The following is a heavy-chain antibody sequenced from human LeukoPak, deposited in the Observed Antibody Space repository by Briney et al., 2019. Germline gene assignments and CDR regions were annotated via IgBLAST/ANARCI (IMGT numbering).Heavy chain of an antibody. Sequence: SQTLSLTCAASGGSISSGGYSWSWIRQPPGKGLEWIGYIYHSGSTYYNPSLKSRVTISVDTSKNQFSLNLNSVTAADTAVYYCARGGAARLHFQNWGQGTLVTVSS. D-gene: IGHD6-6*01. CDR2: IYHSGST. CDR3: ARGGAARLHFQN. J-gene: IGHJ1*01. V-gene: IGHV4-30-2*01. CDR1: GGSISSGGYS.